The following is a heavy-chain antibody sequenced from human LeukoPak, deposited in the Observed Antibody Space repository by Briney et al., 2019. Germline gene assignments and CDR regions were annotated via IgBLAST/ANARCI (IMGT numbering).Heavy chain of an antibody. Sequence: ESGPTLVKPTQTLTLTCTFSGSSLSTSGVSMGWIRQPPGKALEWLALIYWDDAKRYSPALKSRLTITKDTSKNQVVLTMTNMDPVDTATYFCVRRSSGDLPFDYWGQGILVTVSS. V-gene: IGHV2-5*02. D-gene: IGHD1-26*01. CDR1: GSSLSTSGVS. CDR2: IYWDDAK. J-gene: IGHJ4*02. CDR3: VRRSSGDLPFDY.